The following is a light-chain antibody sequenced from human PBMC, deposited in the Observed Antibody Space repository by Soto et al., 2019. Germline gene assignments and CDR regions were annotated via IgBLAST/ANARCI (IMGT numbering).Light chain of an antibody. CDR3: QQYNIYPLT. CDR2: VAS. J-gene: IGKJ4*01. Sequence: DVQMTQSPSSLSASVGDRVTITCRASQDINSWLAWYQQKPGKAPKSLIYVASSLQTGVPLRFSDSGSGTVFTLTISSLQPEDSATYYCQQYNIYPLTFGGGTKVEIK. V-gene: IGKV1D-16*01. CDR1: QDINSW.